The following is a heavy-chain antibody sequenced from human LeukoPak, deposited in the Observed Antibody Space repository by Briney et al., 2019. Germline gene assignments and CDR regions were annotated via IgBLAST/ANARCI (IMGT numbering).Heavy chain of an antibody. Sequence: SQTLSLTCTVSGGSISSGDYYWTWIRPHPGKGLEWIGYIYNSGTTYYNPSLESRVTLSGDTSKNQFSLKLSSVTAADTAVYYCARTAGWSYGFDYWGQGTLVTVSS. J-gene: IGHJ4*02. D-gene: IGHD3-16*01. CDR2: IYNSGTT. CDR3: ARTAGWSYGFDY. CDR1: GGSISSGDYY. V-gene: IGHV4-31*03.